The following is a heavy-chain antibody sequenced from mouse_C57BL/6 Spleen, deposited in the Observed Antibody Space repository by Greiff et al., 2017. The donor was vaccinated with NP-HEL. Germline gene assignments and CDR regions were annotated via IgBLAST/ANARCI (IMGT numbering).Heavy chain of an antibody. CDR3: TRGGLPLAFDY. CDR2: IDPETGGT. D-gene: IGHD2-2*01. J-gene: IGHJ4*01. CDR1: GYTFTDYE. V-gene: IGHV1-15*01. Sequence: QVQLQQSGAELVRPGASVTLSCKASGYTFTDYEMHWVKQTPVHGLEWIGAIDPETGGTAYNQKFKGKAILTADKSSSTAYMELRSLTSEDSSVYYCTRGGLPLAFDYWGQGTSVTVSS.